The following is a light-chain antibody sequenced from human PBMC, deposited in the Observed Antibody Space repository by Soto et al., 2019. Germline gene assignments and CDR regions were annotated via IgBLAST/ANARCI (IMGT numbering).Light chain of an antibody. J-gene: IGLJ1*01. CDR1: SSDVSGYNS. V-gene: IGLV2-14*01. CDR2: EVS. CDR3: SSYTTSSTLLYV. Sequence: QSALTQPASVSGSPGQSITISCTGTSSDVSGYNSVSWYQQHPGKAPKLMIYEVSNRPSGVSNRFSGSKSGNTASLTISGLQAEDEADYYCSSYTTSSTLLYVFGTGTKRTVL.